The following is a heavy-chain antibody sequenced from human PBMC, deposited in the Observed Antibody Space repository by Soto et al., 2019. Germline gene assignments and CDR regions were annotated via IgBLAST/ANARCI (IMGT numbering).Heavy chain of an antibody. D-gene: IGHD4-17*01. CDR2: IIPILGIA. CDR3: ASCDYGPNNLEYNWFDP. CDR1: GYTFTSYD. Sequence: GASVKVSCKASGYTFTSYDINWVRQATGQGLEWMGRIIPILGIANYAQKFQGRVTITADKSTSTAYMELSSLRSEDTAVYYCASCDYGPNNLEYNWFDPWGQGTLVTVSS. V-gene: IGHV1-69*04. J-gene: IGHJ5*02.